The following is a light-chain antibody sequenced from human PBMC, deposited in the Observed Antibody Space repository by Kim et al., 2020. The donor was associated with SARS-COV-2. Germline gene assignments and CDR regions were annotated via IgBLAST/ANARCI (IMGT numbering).Light chain of an antibody. CDR1: SSNIGNNS. CDR3: GTWDSSLSAGV. V-gene: IGLV1-51*01. J-gene: IGLJ2*01. CDR2: DNN. Sequence: GKKVTISCSGSSSNIGNNSVSWYQRVPGTAPKLLIYDNNKRPSEIPDRFSGSKFGTSATLGITGLLTGDEADYYCGTWDSSLSAGVFGGGTQLTVL.